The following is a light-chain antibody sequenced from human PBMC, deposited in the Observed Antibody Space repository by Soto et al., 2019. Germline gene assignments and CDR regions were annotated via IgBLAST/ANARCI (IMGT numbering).Light chain of an antibody. CDR1: SSDVGAYNP. CDR2: EVR. J-gene: IGLJ3*02. V-gene: IGLV2-14*01. Sequence: QSVLTQPASVSGSPGQSITISCTGTSSDVGAYNPVSWYQQHPGTAPKLIIYEVRNRPSGISSRFSGSRSGNTASLTISGLQPEDEGDYYCSAYTARSTLVFGGGTKVTVL. CDR3: SAYTARSTLV.